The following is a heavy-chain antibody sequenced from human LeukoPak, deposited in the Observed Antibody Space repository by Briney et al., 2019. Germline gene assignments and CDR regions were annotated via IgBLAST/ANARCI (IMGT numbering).Heavy chain of an antibody. CDR2: IWFDGSNK. CDR1: GFTFSSNG. D-gene: IGHD1-26*01. Sequence: PGGSLTHLCAASGFTFSSNGMHWVRQAPGKGLEWVAVIWFDGSNKYYADSVQGRFTISRDNSKNTLYLQMNSLRVEDTAAYYCATHIGHYPRGSFDQSGQATLVTVSS. J-gene: IGHJ4*02. CDR3: ATHIGHYPRGSFDQ. V-gene: IGHV3-33*01.